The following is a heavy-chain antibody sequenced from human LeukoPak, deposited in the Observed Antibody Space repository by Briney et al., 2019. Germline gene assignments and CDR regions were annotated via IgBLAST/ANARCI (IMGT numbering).Heavy chain of an antibody. V-gene: IGHV1-18*01. J-gene: IGHJ4*02. D-gene: IGHD3-10*01. CDR3: ARDSPDGSGTYYNDSPDY. CDR2: ISAYNCYT. CDR1: GYTFSSYG. Sequence: AGSVRVSCTASGYTFSSYGISWVGQAPGQGLEWMGWISAYNCYTNYRQHLHGTVTMPTDTSTSTAYTDLRSLRSDDTAIYYCARDSPDGSGTYYNDSPDYWGQGTLVTVSS.